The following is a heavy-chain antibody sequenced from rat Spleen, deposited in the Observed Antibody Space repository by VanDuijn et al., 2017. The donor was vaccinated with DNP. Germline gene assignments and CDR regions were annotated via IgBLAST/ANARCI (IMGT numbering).Heavy chain of an antibody. CDR3: TSDSLNSSSFVY. D-gene: IGHD1-2*01. Sequence: QVQLRESGPGLVQPSQTLSLTCTVSGFSLTSYGVNWVRQPPGKGLEWMGVVWIGGGTHYSSIFKSRLSITRDTSKSQVFLKMNSLQTDDTGTYYCTSDSLNSSSFVYWGQGSLVTVSS. J-gene: IGHJ3*01. CDR2: VWIGGGT. CDR1: GFSLTSYG. V-gene: IGHV2-4*01.